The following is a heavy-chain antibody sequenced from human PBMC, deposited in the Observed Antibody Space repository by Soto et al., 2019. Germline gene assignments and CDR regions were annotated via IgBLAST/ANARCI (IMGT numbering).Heavy chain of an antibody. CDR3: ATWHEREHAYDV. CDR1: GLSVSGKKY. CDR2: LYDVDGS. D-gene: IGHD1-1*01. Sequence: DVHLGESGGGLMQPGESLRLCCAASGLSVSGKKYVAWVRQAPGKGLEWLSALYDVDGSFYSDSVKGRFTTSSDSSKTTVYLQMTALRPSDTAVYYCATWHEREHAYDVWGQGTTVTVSS. J-gene: IGHJ3*01. V-gene: IGHV3-53*01.